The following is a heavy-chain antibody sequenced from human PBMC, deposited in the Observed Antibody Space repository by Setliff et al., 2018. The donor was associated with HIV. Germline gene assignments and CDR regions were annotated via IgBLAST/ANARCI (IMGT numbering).Heavy chain of an antibody. CDR2: FTPSGTT. Sequence: PSETLSLTCAVYGDSFSGFYWNWIRQPPGKGLEWIGEFTPSGTTNYNPSLKRRVNISEEKSKEQFSLRLTSVTAADTAVYFCARGFGASYLFSGYMDVWGKGTTVTVSS. D-gene: IGHD1-26*01. CDR1: GDSFSGFY. J-gene: IGHJ6*03. V-gene: IGHV4-34*01. CDR3: ARGFGASYLFSGYMDV.